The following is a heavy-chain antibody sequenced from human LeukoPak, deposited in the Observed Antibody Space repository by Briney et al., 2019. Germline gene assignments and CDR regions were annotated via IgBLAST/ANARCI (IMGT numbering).Heavy chain of an antibody. D-gene: IGHD1-14*01. Sequence: SETLSLTCAVYGVSFSGYYWSWIRQPPGKGLEWIGEINHSGSTNYNPSLKSRVTISVDTSKNQFALRLSSVTAADTAVYYCARVRATGAHDCWGQGTLVTVSS. CDR1: GVSFSGYY. V-gene: IGHV4-34*01. CDR3: ARVRATGAHDC. CDR2: INHSGST. J-gene: IGHJ4*02.